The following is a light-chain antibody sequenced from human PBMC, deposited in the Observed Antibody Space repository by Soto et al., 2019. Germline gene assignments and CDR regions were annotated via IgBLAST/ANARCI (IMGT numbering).Light chain of an antibody. CDR2: LNSDGSH. Sequence: QLVLTQSPSASASLGASVKLTCTLSSGHSSYAIAWHQQQPEKGPRYLMKLNSDGSHNKGDGIPDRFSGSSSGAERYLTISRLQSEDEADYSCQTWGTDFAVVFGGGTKLTVL. V-gene: IGLV4-69*01. CDR3: QTWGTDFAVV. J-gene: IGLJ2*01. CDR1: SGHSSYA.